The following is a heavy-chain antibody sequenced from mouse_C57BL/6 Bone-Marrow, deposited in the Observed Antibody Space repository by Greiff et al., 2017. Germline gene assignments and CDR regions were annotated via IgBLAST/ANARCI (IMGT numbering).Heavy chain of an antibody. CDR1: GYTFTSYD. D-gene: IGHD1-1*01. Sequence: VQLVESGPELVKPGASVKLSCKASGYTFTSYDINWVKQRPGQGLEWIGRIYPSDGSTKNNEKFKGKATLTVDTSSSTANMELHSLTSEDSAVYFCATDYGSSYWYFDVWGPGTAVTVSS. V-gene: IGHV1-85*01. CDR2: IYPSDGST. CDR3: ATDYGSSYWYFDV. J-gene: IGHJ1*01.